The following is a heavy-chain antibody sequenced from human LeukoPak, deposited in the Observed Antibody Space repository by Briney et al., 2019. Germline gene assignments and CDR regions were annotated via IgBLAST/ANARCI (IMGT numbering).Heavy chain of an antibody. Sequence: SETLSLTCTVSGGSISSYYWSWIRQPPGKGLEWIGYIYDTGSTNYNPSLKSRVTVSVDTSKNQFSLKLSSATAADTAVYYCARMSYEYVWGGFDYWGQGTLVTVSP. CDR1: GGSISSYY. V-gene: IGHV4-59*01. D-gene: IGHD3-16*01. CDR3: ARMSYEYVWGGFDY. CDR2: IYDTGST. J-gene: IGHJ4*02.